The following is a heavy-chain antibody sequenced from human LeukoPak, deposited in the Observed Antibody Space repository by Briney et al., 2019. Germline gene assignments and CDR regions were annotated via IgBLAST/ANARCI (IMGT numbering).Heavy chain of an antibody. CDR3: ARGYYYDSSGYSDYYYYMDV. CDR1: GYTFTGYY. Sequence: ASVKVSCKASGYTFTGYYMHWVRQAPGQGLEWMGWINPNSGGTNYAQKFQGRVTMTRDTSISTAYMELSRLRSDDTAVYYCARGYYYDSSGYSDYYYYMDVWGKGTTVTVSS. CDR2: INPNSGGT. D-gene: IGHD3-22*01. J-gene: IGHJ6*03. V-gene: IGHV1-2*02.